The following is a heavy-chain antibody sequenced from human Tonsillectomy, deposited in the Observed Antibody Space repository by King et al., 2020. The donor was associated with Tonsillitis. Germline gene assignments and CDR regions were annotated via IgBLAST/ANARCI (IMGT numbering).Heavy chain of an antibody. J-gene: IGHJ4*02. D-gene: IGHD5-18*01. V-gene: IGHV4-59*03. CDR1: GGSINNFY. CDR3: ATRAYSSGAPFPF. Sequence: VQLQESGPGLVKPSETLSLTCSVSGGSINNFYWGWIRQSPGKGLDWIGHISYSGSTNYNPSLKRRTTISADASKNEFYLRLNSVTAADTAVYYCATRAYSSGAPFPFWGQGTRVAVSS. CDR2: ISYSGST.